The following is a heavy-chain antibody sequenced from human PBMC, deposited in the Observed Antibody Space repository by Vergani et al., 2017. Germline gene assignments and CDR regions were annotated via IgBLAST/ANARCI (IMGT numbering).Heavy chain of an antibody. CDR1: GFTFSSYA. J-gene: IGHJ4*02. CDR2: ISGSGSST. CDR3: ARSNVDTLNYDY. D-gene: IGHD5-18*01. Sequence: EVQLLESGGGLVQPGGSLRLSCAASGFTFSSYAMSWVRQAPGKGLEWVSAISGSGSSTYYADSVKGRFTISRDNSKNTLYLQMNSLRAEDTAVYYCARSNVDTLNYDYWGQGTLVTVSS. V-gene: IGHV3-23*01.